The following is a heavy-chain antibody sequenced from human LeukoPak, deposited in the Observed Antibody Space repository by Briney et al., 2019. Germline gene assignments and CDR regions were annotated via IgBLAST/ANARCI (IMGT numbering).Heavy chain of an antibody. V-gene: IGHV3-30*18. CDR2: ISYDGSKK. Sequence: GGSLRLSCAASGLTFSSYGMHWVRQAPGKGLEWVAVISYDGSKKYYADSVKSRCTISRDNSKNTLYLQMNSLRAEDTAVYYCAKDTRQYQLLYGYFDYWGQGTLVTVSS. CDR3: AKDTRQYQLLYGYFDY. CDR1: GLTFSSYG. J-gene: IGHJ4*02. D-gene: IGHD2-2*02.